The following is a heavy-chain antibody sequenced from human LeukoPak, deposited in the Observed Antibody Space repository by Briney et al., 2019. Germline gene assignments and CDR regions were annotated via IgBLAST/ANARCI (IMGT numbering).Heavy chain of an antibody. CDR2: IYYSGST. CDR1: GGSISSYY. D-gene: IGHD1-26*01. CDR3: ARDGWERRGYFDY. J-gene: IGHJ4*02. Sequence: SETLSLTCTVSGGSISSYYWSWIRQPPGKGLEWIGYIYYSGSTKYNPSLKSRVTISVDTSKNQFSLKLSSVTAADTAVYYCARDGWERRGYFDYWGQGTLVTVSS. V-gene: IGHV4-59*01.